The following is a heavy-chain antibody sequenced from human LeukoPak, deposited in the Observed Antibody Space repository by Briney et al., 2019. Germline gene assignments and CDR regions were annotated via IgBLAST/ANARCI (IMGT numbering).Heavy chain of an antibody. CDR1: GFTFSNYA. CDR2: ISGSGGNT. Sequence: GGSLRLSCAASGFTFSNYAMSWVRQVPGKGLEWVSAISGSGGNTFYADSVKGRFTISRDNSKKTVYLQMNSLRAEDTAVYYCAKDRVAHFFYWYFDLWGRGTLVTVSS. J-gene: IGHJ2*01. V-gene: IGHV3-23*01. CDR3: AKDRVAHFFYWYFDL. D-gene: IGHD5-12*01.